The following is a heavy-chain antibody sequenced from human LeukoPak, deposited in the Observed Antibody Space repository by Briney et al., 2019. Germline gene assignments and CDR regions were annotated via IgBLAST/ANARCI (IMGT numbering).Heavy chain of an antibody. V-gene: IGHV3-30*18. D-gene: IGHD2-21*02. CDR1: GFTFSSYG. CDR3: AKDQAPRVVTATDY. J-gene: IGHJ4*02. CDR2: ISYDGSNK. Sequence: GGSLILSCAASGFTFSSYGMHWVRQAPGKGLEWVAVISYDGSNKYYADSVKGRFTISRDNSKNTLYLQMNSLRAEDTAVYYCAKDQAPRVVTATDYWGQGTLVTVSS.